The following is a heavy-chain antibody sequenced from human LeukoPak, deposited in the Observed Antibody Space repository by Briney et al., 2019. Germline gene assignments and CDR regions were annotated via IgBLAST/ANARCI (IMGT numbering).Heavy chain of an antibody. CDR1: GFTVSSNY. CDR3: ARELRDSSGYY. V-gene: IGHV3-53*01. D-gene: IGHD3-22*01. Sequence: GILRLSCAASGFTVSSNYMSWVRQAPGKGLEWVSVIYSGGSTYYADSVKGRFTISRDNSKNTLYLQMNSLRAEDTAVYYCARELRDSSGYYWGQGTLVTVSS. J-gene: IGHJ4*02. CDR2: IYSGGST.